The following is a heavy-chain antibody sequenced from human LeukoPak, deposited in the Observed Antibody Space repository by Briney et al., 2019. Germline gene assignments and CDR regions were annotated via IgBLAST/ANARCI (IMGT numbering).Heavy chain of an antibody. V-gene: IGHV3-11*01. CDR2: ISSSGSTI. Sequence: GGSLRLSCAASGFTFSDYYMSWIRQAPGKGLEWVPYISSSGSTIYYADSVKGRFTISRDNAKNSLYLQMNSLRAEDTAVYYCASGDSVTSPGGYYYGMDVWGQGTTVTVSS. D-gene: IGHD2-2*01. CDR1: GFTFSDYY. CDR3: ASGDSVTSPGGYYYGMDV. J-gene: IGHJ6*02.